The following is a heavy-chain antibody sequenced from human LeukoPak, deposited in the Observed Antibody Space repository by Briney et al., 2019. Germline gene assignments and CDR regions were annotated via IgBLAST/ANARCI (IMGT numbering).Heavy chain of an antibody. J-gene: IGHJ1*01. CDR1: GGSISSSSYY. Sequence: PSETLSLTCTVSGGSISSSSYYWGWIRQPPGKGLEWIGSIYYSGSTYYNPSLKSRVTISVDTSKNQFSLKLSSVTAADTAVYYCARGGDYYDNSGYPTAEYFQHWGQGTLVTVSS. D-gene: IGHD3-22*01. CDR2: IYYSGST. CDR3: ARGGDYYDNSGYPTAEYFQH. V-gene: IGHV4-39*07.